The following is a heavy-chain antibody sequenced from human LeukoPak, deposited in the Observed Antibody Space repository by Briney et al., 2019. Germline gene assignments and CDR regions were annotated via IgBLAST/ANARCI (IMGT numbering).Heavy chain of an antibody. CDR2: IYPRSGGT. CDR3: ATDNYGTLDY. D-gene: IGHD3-16*01. J-gene: IGHJ4*02. V-gene: IGHV1-2*02. CDR1: GYTFTDYY. Sequence: ASVKVSCKASGYTFTDYYIHWVRRAPGQGLEWMGWIYPRSGGTRCTQKFQGRVTMTRDTSISTVYLDLSGMTFDDTALYYCATDNYGTLDYWGQGTLVTVSS.